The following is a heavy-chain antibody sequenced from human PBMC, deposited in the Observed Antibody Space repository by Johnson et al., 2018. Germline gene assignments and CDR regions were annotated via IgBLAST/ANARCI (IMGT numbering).Heavy chain of an antibody. V-gene: IGHV3-21*05. Sequence: EVQLVESGGGLVQPGGSLRLSCAASGFTFSSYSMNWVRQAPGKGLEWVSYISSSSSYIYYADSVKGRFTISRDNAKNSLYLQMNSLRAEETAVYYCARGSSSWEKDAFDIWGQGTMVTVSS. CDR1: GFTFSSYS. D-gene: IGHD6-13*01. CDR3: ARGSSSWEKDAFDI. CDR2: ISSSSSYI. J-gene: IGHJ3*02.